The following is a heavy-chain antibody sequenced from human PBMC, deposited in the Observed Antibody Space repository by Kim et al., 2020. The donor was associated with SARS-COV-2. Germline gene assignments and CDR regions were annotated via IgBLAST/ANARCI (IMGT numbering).Heavy chain of an antibody. CDR1: GLTFSDSW. D-gene: IGHD1-26*01. Sequence: GGSLRLSCAASGLTFSDSWMSWVRQAPGKGLEWVANINQDGSGKYYVDSVKGRFTISRDNAKNSLSLQMNSLRVEDTALYYCVRGRGATWGQGTPVTV. J-gene: IGHJ4*02. CDR2: INQDGSGK. V-gene: IGHV3-7*01. CDR3: VRGRGAT.